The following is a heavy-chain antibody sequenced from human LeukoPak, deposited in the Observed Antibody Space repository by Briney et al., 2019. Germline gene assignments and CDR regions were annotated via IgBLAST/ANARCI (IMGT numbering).Heavy chain of an antibody. CDR2: ISGSGVST. CDR3: ATSRGYYYDSSPFDY. J-gene: IGHJ4*02. D-gene: IGHD3-22*01. V-gene: IGHV3-23*01. CDR1: GFTFSSYG. Sequence: GGSLRLSCAGSGFTFSSYGMSWVRQTPGKGLEWVSAISGSGVSTYYVDSVKGRFTISRDNSKNTLVLQMNSLRAEDTAVYYCATSRGYYYDSSPFDYWGQGTLVTVSS.